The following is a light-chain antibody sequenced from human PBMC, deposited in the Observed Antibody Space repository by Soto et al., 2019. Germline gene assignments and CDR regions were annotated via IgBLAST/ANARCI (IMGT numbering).Light chain of an antibody. CDR3: QQANSFLT. V-gene: IGKV1-12*01. CDR1: QGISSW. CDR2: AAS. J-gene: IGKJ3*01. Sequence: DIQMTQSPSSVSASVGDRVTITFRASQGISSWLAWYQHKPGKAPKFLIYAASSSQSGVPSRFSGSGSGTDFTLTISSLQPEDFATYYCQQANSFLTFGPGTKVDIK.